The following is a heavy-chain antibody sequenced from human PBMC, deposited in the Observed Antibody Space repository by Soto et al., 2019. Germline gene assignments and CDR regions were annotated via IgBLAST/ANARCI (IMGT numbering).Heavy chain of an antibody. D-gene: IGHD6-13*01. V-gene: IGHV3-21*01. CDR1: GFTFSLYS. Sequence: GGSLRLSCAASGFTFSLYSMIWVRQAPGKGLEWVASITSSSSYIYYEDSLKGRFTISRDNAKNTVSLQMDSLTGEDSALYYCVRAAGIAAAGSSQGVLWGQGTLVTVSS. J-gene: IGHJ4*02. CDR3: VRAAGIAAAGSSQGVL. CDR2: ITSSSSYI.